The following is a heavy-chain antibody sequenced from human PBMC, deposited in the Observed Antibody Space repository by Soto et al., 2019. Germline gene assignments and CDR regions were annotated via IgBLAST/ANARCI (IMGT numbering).Heavy chain of an antibody. J-gene: IGHJ2*01. CDR3: ARDPTGFTDGDYFDR. CDR1: GDSVSSNSAA. CDR2: TYYRSKWYN. Sequence: QVQLQQLGPGLVKPSQTLSFTCAISGDSVSSNSAAWNWIRQSPSRGLEWLGRTYYRSKWYNDYAIFVQSRITINADTPKNQCSVQGKSVTPEYTAVYCCARDPTGFTDGDYFDRCGRGTLVTVSS. V-gene: IGHV6-1*01. D-gene: IGHD2-15*01.